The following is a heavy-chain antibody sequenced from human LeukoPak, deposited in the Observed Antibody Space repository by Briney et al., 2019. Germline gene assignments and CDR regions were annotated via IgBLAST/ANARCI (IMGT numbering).Heavy chain of an antibody. CDR1: GDSICSHY. Sequence: SETLSLTCTVSGDSICSHYLGWIRQPAGKGLEWIGITSGTGNYNPSLKSRVSMSVDTSRNLVSLTLTSVTAADTAVYYCARLYYYNDGGLYFGPEAFDIWGQGTRVTVSS. CDR2: TSGTG. V-gene: IGHV4-4*07. CDR3: ARLYYYNDGGLYFGPEAFDI. D-gene: IGHD3-10*01. J-gene: IGHJ3*02.